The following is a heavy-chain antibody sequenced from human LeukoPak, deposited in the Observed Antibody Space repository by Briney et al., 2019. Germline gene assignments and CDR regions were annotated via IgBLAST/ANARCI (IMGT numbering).Heavy chain of an antibody. CDR3: ASQAIAVAGTPLDY. V-gene: IGHV3-11*04. CDR2: ISSSGSTI. Sequence: AGGSLRLSCAASGFTFSDYYMSWIRQAPGKGLEWVSYISSSGSTIYYADSVKGRFTISRDNAKNSLYLQMNSLRAEDTAVYYCASQAIAVAGTPLDYWGQGPLVTVS. CDR1: GFTFSDYY. J-gene: IGHJ4*02. D-gene: IGHD6-19*01.